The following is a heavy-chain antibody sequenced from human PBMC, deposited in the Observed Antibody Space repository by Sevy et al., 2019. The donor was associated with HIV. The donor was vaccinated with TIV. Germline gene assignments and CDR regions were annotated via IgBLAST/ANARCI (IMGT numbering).Heavy chain of an antibody. Sequence: GGSLRLSCAASTFRVIDNYMSWVRQAPGKGLDWVALISHDGINEYYADSVKGRFTISRDNSKNTVYLEMNSLRNEDTAIYFCANAYSGSYSHSYLYALDVWGQGTTVTVSS. J-gene: IGHJ6*02. D-gene: IGHD1-26*01. V-gene: IGHV3-30*18. CDR1: TFRVIDNY. CDR3: ANAYSGSYSHSYLYALDV. CDR2: ISHDGINE.